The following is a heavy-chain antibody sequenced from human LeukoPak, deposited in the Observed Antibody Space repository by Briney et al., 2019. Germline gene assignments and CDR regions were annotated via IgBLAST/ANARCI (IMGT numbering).Heavy chain of an antibody. CDR2: ISAYNGNT. CDR3: ARHPPYCTNGVCYIADWFDP. J-gene: IGHJ5*02. D-gene: IGHD2-8*01. V-gene: IGHV1-18*01. Sequence: ASVKVSCKASGYTFTSYGISWVRQAPGQGLEWMGWISAYNGNTNYAQKLQGRVTMTTDTSTSTAYMELRGLRSDDTAVYYCARHPPYCTNGVCYIADWFDPWGQGTLVTVSS. CDR1: GYTFTSYG.